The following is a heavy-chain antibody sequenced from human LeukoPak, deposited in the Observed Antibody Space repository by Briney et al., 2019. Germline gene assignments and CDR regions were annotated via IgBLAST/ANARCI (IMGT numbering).Heavy chain of an antibody. CDR2: IKQDGSEK. Sequence: GGSLRLSCAASGFTFSSYWMSWVRQAPGKGLEWVANIKQDGSEKYYVDSVKGRFTISRDNAKNSLYLQMNSLRAEDTAVYYCARDIPYYDILTGYYRGNFQHWGQGTLVTVSS. D-gene: IGHD3-9*01. V-gene: IGHV3-7*01. J-gene: IGHJ1*01. CDR3: ARDIPYYDILTGYYRGNFQH. CDR1: GFTFSSYW.